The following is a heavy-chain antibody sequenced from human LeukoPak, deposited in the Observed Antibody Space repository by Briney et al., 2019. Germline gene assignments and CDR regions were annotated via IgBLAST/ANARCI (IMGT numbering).Heavy chain of an antibody. J-gene: IGHJ4*02. CDR1: GFTFTSYA. CDR3: AKHYDILSGYILDDY. Sequence: GGSLRLSCAASGFTFTSYAMSWVRQAPGEGLEWVSVISSSGTNTYYADSVKGRFTISRDNSKKTLYLQMNSLRAEDTAVYYCAKHYDILSGYILDDYWGQGTLVTVSS. V-gene: IGHV3-23*01. D-gene: IGHD3-9*01. CDR2: ISSSGTNT.